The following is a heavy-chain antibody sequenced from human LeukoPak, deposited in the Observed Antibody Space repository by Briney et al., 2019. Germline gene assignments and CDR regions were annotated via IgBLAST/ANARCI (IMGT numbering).Heavy chain of an antibody. CDR3: ARGFLGSGSYYYYYGMDV. Sequence: ASVKVSCKASGYTFTSYAMHWVRQAPGQRLEWMGWINAGNGNTKYSQKFQGRVTITRDTSASTAYMELSSLRSEDTAVYYCARGFLGSGSYYYYYGMDVWGQGTTVTVSS. J-gene: IGHJ6*02. CDR1: GYTFTSYA. V-gene: IGHV1-3*01. CDR2: INAGNGNT. D-gene: IGHD3-10*01.